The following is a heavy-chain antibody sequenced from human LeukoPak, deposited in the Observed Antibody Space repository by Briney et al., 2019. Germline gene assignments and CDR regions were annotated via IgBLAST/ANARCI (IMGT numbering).Heavy chain of an antibody. D-gene: IGHD5-18*01. CDR1: GFTFSSYW. J-gene: IGHJ4*02. CDR3: ARDSSYSYGIDY. V-gene: IGHV3-74*01. CDR2: INSDGSST. Sequence: GGSLRLSCAASGFTFSSYWMHWVRQAPGKGLVRVSRINSDGSSTSYADSVKGRFTISRDNAKNTLYLQMNSLRAEDTAVYYCARDSSYSYGIDYWGQGTLVTVSS.